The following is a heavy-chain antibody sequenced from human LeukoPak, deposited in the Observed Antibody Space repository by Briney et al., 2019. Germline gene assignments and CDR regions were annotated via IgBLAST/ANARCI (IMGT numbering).Heavy chain of an antibody. CDR2: ISSSSSYI. J-gene: IGHJ4*02. CDR3: ARDTVTTGASDY. CDR1: GFTFSSYS. D-gene: IGHD4-17*01. V-gene: IGHV3-21*01. Sequence: PGGSLRLSCAASGFTFSSYSMNWVRQAPGKGLEWVSSISSSSSYIYYADSVKGRFTIPRDNAKNSLYLQMNSLRAEDTAVYYCARDTVTTGASDYWGQGTLVTVSS.